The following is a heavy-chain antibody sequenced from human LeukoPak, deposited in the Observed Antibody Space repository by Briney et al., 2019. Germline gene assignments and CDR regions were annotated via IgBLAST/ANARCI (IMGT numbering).Heavy chain of an antibody. CDR2: IKPKSGGT. Sequence: ASVKVSCKASGYTFTGYYMHWVRQAPGQGLEWMGWIKPKSGGTNYAQKFQGRVTMTRDTSISTAYIELSRLRSDDTAVYNCAREWLNYDLPGHEEDDFDIWGQGTMVTVSS. CDR1: GYTFTGYY. J-gene: IGHJ3*02. CDR3: AREWLNYDLPGHEEDDFDI. D-gene: IGHD3-3*01. V-gene: IGHV1-2*02.